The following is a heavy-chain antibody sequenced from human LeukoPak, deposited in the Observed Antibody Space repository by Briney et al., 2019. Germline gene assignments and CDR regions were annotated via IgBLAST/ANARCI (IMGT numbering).Heavy chain of an antibody. CDR2: INPNSGGT. J-gene: IGHJ5*02. Sequence: GASVKVSCKASGYTFTGYYMHWVRQAPGQGLEWMGWINPNSGGTNYAQKFQGRVTMTRDTSISTAYMELSRLRSDDTAVYYCARVPGIAAAGFPGWFDPWGQGTQVTVSS. V-gene: IGHV1-2*02. CDR1: GYTFTGYY. D-gene: IGHD6-13*01. CDR3: ARVPGIAAAGFPGWFDP.